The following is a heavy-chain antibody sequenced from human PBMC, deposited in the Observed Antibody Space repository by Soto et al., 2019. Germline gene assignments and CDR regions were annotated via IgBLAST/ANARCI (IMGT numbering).Heavy chain of an antibody. J-gene: IGHJ3*02. D-gene: IGHD3-3*01. CDR2: MDPNSGNT. V-gene: IGHV1-8*01. CDR1: GYTFTSYD. Sequence: EASVKVSCKASGYTFTSYDINWVRQATGQGLEWMGWMDPNSGNTGYAQKFQGRVTMTRNTSISTAYMELSSLRSEDTAVYYCASRAAGWSAAFDIWGQGTMVTVSS. CDR3: ASRAAGWSAAFDI.